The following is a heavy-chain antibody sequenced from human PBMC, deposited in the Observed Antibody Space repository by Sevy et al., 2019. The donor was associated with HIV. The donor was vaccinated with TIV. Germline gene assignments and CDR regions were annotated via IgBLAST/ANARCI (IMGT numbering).Heavy chain of an antibody. CDR2: INSEGSST. V-gene: IGHV3-74*01. CDR3: ARVGISAAGDYYYYMDV. J-gene: IGHJ6*03. D-gene: IGHD6-13*01. CDR1: GFTFSSYW. Sequence: GGSLRLSCAASGFTFSSYWMHWVRQAPGKGLVWISRINSEGSSTSYADSVKGRFTISRDNAKNTLYLQMNSLRAEDTAVYYCARVGISAAGDYYYYMDVWGKGTTVTVSS.